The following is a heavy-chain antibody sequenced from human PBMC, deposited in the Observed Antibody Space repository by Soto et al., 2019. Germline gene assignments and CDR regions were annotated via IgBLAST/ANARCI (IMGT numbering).Heavy chain of an antibody. CDR2: IYPGDSDT. J-gene: IGHJ6*02. D-gene: IGHD2-2*02. Sequence: GASLTISCKGSGYSSSIYWISWGRQMPGKGLEWVGIIYPGDSDTSYSPSFQGQVTISADMSISTAYLQWDSLEASDTAIYYCARYQNCISSSCYMHYYYGMDVWGQGTMVTVSS. CDR3: ARYQNCISSSCYMHYYYGMDV. CDR1: GYSSSIYW. V-gene: IGHV5-51*01.